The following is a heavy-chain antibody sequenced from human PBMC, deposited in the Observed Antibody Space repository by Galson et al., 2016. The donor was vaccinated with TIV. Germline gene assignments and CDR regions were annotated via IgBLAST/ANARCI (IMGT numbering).Heavy chain of an antibody. J-gene: IGHJ5*02. V-gene: IGHV3-7*01. CDR1: GFTFSEYW. Sequence: SLRLSCAVSGFTFSEYWMSWVRQAPGEGLEWVANIEQDGSAEYYADSVRGRSTISRDNAKNSVYLQMNNLRTEDTGVYYCARDKERSGWYFCFDPWGQGTLVTVSA. CDR3: ARDKERSGWYFCFDP. CDR2: IEQDGSAE. D-gene: IGHD6-19*01.